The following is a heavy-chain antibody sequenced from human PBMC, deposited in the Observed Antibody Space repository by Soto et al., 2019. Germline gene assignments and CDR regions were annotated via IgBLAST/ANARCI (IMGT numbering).Heavy chain of an antibody. CDR1: GFTFSSGA. J-gene: IGHJ4*02. CDR2: ISGSGGST. CDR3: AKGNWGHVAAFHFDW. V-gene: IGHV3-23*01. D-gene: IGHD6-19*01. Sequence: EVQLLESGGGLVQPGGSPRLPCAASGFTFSSGAMSWVRQAPGEGVGGVSSISGSGGSTSYADSVKGRFTISRDNSKNTLDLHMNNLRADDTAVYYCAKGNWGHVAAFHFDWWGQGTLVTVSS.